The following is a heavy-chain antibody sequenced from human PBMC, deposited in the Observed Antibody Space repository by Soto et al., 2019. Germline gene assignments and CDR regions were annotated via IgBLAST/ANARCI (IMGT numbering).Heavy chain of an antibody. CDR3: ARYGTRGDW. Sequence: GGSLRLSCAASGFTFSSYWMHWVRQAPGKGLVWVSRINSDGSSTSYADSVKGRFTISRDNAKDSLYLHLNSLRVGDTAVYYCARYGTRGDWWGLGTQVTVSS. CDR2: INSDGSST. D-gene: IGHD2-8*01. J-gene: IGHJ5*01. CDR1: GFTFSSYW. V-gene: IGHV3-74*01.